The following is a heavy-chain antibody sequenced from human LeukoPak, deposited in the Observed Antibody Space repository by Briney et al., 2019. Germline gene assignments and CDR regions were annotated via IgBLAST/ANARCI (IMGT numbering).Heavy chain of an antibody. V-gene: IGHV3-9*03. CDR3: AKGGIGTGTTRPYFDY. CDR1: GFTFDDYA. Sequence: PGGSLRLSCAASGFTFDDYAMHWVRQAPGQGLEWVSGISWNSGSIGYADSVKGRFTISRDNAKNSLYLQMNSLRAEDMALYYCAKGGIGTGTTRPYFDYWGQGTLVTVSS. J-gene: IGHJ4*02. D-gene: IGHD1-7*01. CDR2: ISWNSGSI.